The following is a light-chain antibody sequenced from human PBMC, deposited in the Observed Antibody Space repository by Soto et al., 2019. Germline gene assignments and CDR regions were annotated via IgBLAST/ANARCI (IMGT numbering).Light chain of an antibody. Sequence: QPVLTQPPSASGTPGQRVTISCSGSSSNIETNYVYWYQVVPGTAPKLLIQKNSQRPSGVPDRFSGTKSGTSASLAISGLRSEDEADYYCATWDDILTGPVYVFGTGTKVTVL. J-gene: IGLJ1*01. CDR1: SSNIETNY. CDR2: KNS. CDR3: ATWDDILTGPVYV. V-gene: IGLV1-47*01.